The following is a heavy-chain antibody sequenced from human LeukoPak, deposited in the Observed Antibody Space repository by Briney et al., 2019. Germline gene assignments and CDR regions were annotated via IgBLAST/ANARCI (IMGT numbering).Heavy chain of an antibody. J-gene: IGHJ4*02. CDR2: IHSGGNT. CDR3: ARYRDGHTPFDH. D-gene: IGHD5-24*01. CDR1: GLTVRSNY. V-gene: IGHV3-53*01. Sequence: GGSLRLSCAASGLTVRSNYMGWVRQAPGKGLEWVSVIHSGGNTYYADSVKGRFTISRDNSRNTMDLQMNSLRAEDTALYYCARYRDGHTPFDHWGQGTLVTVSS.